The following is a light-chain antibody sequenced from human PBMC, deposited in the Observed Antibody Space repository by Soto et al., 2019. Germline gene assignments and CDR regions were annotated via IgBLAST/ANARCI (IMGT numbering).Light chain of an antibody. J-gene: IGLJ1*01. CDR2: EVI. Sequence: QSALTQPASVSLSPGHSITISGTGTSSDVGGYNFVSWYQHHPGKAPKRMIYEVINRPSGVSTRFSGFKSGNTASLTISGLQAEDEADYYCSSHTSSTTLVFGTGTKVTV. V-gene: IGLV2-14*01. CDR3: SSHTSSTTLV. CDR1: SSDVGGYNF.